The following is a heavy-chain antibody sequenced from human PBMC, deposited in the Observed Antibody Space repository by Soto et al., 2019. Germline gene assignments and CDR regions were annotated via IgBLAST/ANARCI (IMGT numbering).Heavy chain of an antibody. CDR2: INSDGSST. J-gene: IGHJ4*02. CDR3: AGRDCTNGVCFFY. V-gene: IGHV3-74*01. CDR1: GFTFSSYW. D-gene: IGHD2-8*01. Sequence: PGGSLRFSCAASGFTFSSYWMHWVRQAPGKGLVWVSRINSDGSSTSYADSVKGRFTISRDNAKNTLYLHMNSLRAEDTAVYYCAGRDCTNGVCFFYWGQGTLVTVSS.